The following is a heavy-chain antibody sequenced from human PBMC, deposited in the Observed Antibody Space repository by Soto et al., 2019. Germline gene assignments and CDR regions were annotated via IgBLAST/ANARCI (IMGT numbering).Heavy chain of an antibody. D-gene: IGHD3-10*01. CDR3: AREFSRGHLDY. V-gene: IGHV4-31*03. J-gene: IGHJ4*02. CDR2: IYYSGST. CDR1: GGSISSGGYY. Sequence: PSETLSLTCTVPGGSISSGGYYWTWIRQHPGKGLEWIGYIYYSGSTYYNPSLKSRVAISVDTSKNQFSLKLSSVTAADTAVYYCAREFSRGHLDYWGQGTLVTVSS.